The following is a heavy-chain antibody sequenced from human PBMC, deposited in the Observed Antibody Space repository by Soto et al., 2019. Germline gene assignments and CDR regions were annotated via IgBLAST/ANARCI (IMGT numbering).Heavy chain of an antibody. D-gene: IGHD4-4*01. Sequence: SVPVSCKASGDTLSHYGASCLRQVPGKRLEWMGGTTAILVTRDYAHKFQGRMTITSDESTSTSYMELNSMPSDDTAVYYCATGDNSDTWAHWGQGTLVSGSS. CDR3: ATGDNSDTWAH. J-gene: IGHJ4*02. V-gene: IGHV1-69*13. CDR2: TTAILVTR. CDR1: GDTLSHYG.